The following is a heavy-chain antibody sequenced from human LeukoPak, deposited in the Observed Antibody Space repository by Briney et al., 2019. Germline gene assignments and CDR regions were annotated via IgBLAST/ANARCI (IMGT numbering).Heavy chain of an antibody. CDR2: IWYDGSDK. D-gene: IGHD4-17*01. V-gene: IGHV3-33*01. CDR3: AREIYGDYGPFDY. Sequence: GGSVRLSCAASGFTFSSYGMHWVRQAPGKGLEWVAVIWYDGSDKYYADSVKGRFTISRDNSKNTLYLQMNSLRAEDTAVYYCAREIYGDYGPFDYWGQGTLVTVSS. J-gene: IGHJ4*02. CDR1: GFTFSSYG.